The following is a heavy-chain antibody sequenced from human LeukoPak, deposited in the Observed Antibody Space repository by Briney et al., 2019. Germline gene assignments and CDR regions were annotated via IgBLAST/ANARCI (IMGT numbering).Heavy chain of an antibody. V-gene: IGHV3-21*01. CDR1: GFTFSSYS. CDR2: ISSSSSYI. Sequence: GGSLRLSCAASGFTFSSYSMNWVCQAPGKGLEWVSSISSSSSYIYYADSVKGRFTISRDNAKNSLYLQMNSLRAEDTAVYYCARDSRDGYNEGAFDVWGQGTMVTVSS. CDR3: ARDSRDGYNEGAFDV. J-gene: IGHJ3*01. D-gene: IGHD5-24*01.